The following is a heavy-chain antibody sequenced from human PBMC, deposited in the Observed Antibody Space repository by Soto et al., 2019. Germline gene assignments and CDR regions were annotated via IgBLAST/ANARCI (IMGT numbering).Heavy chain of an antibody. CDR1: GGTFSSYA. V-gene: IGHV1-69*12. CDR3: ARTYGGNDPHYFDY. Sequence: QVQLVQSGAEVKKPGSPVKVSCKASGGTFSSYAISWVRQAPGQGLEWMGGIIPIFGTANYAQKFQGRVTITADESTSTAYMELSSLRSEDTAVYYCARTYGGNDPHYFDYWGQGTLVTVSS. D-gene: IGHD2-15*01. CDR2: IIPIFGTA. J-gene: IGHJ4*02.